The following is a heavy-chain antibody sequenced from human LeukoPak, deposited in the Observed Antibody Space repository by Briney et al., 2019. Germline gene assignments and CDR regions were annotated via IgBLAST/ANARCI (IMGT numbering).Heavy chain of an antibody. J-gene: IGHJ6*02. V-gene: IGHV3-15*01. Sequence: GGSLRLSCAASGFTFSSYAMHWVRQAPGKGLEWVGRIKRKTDGGATDYAAPVKGRFTISRDDSKNTLYLHMNSLKTEDTGVYYCTSPSSPYYYYNMDVWGQGTTVTVSS. CDR3: TSPSSPYYYYNMDV. CDR1: GFTFSSYA. CDR2: IKRKTDGGAT.